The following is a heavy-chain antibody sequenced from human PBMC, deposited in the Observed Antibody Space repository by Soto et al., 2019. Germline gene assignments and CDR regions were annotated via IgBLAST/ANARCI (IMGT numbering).Heavy chain of an antibody. V-gene: IGHV1-2*02. CDR2: INPNSGGT. J-gene: IGHJ4*02. CDR1: GYTFSDYY. D-gene: IGHD1-1*01. CDR3: AREPATAKPEGVDF. Sequence: QVQLVQSGAEVRKPGAAVKVSCKASGYTFSDYYIHWVRQAPGQGLEWMGWINPNSGGTKYAPKFQGGGTMTRDTYITTAYMELSRLRSGDTAVYYCAREPATAKPEGVDFWGQGTLVTVSS.